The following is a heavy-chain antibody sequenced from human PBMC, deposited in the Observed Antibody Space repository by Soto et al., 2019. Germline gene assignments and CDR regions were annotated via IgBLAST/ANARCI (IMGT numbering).Heavy chain of an antibody. CDR1: GGTFNRYT. V-gene: IGHV1-69*02. CDR2: IIPMFGIA. J-gene: IGHJ6*02. CDR3: XXXXXXXXXXXXXXXAMDV. Sequence: QVQLVQSGAEVKKPGSSVKVSCKGSGGTFNRYTITWVRQAPGQGLEWMGRIIPMFGIASYAQTFQGRVTITADKCTXXXXXXXXXXXXXXXXXXXXXXXXXXXXXXXXXXXAMDVWGQGTTVTVSS.